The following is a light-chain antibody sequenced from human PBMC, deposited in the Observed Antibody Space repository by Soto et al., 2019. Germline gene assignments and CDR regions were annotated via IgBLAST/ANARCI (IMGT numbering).Light chain of an antibody. CDR3: TSYAGYNNPVV. CDR2: EVN. Sequence: QSVLTQPPSASGSPGQSVTISCTGTSSDVGFYNYVSWYQQHPDKAPQLMIYEVNKRPSGVPDRFSGSKSGNTASLTVSGLQTDDEADYYCTSYAGYNNPVVFGGGTKLPVL. J-gene: IGLJ3*02. V-gene: IGLV2-8*01. CDR1: SSDVGFYNY.